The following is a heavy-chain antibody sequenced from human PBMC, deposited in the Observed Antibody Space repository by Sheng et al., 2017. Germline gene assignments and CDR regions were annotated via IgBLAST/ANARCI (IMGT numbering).Heavy chain of an antibody. CDR1: GFTFSSYG. J-gene: IGHJ4*02. Sequence: QVQLVESGGGVVQPGRSLRLSCAASGFTFSSYGMHWVRQAPGKGLEWVAVIWYDGSNKYYADSVKGRFTISRDNSKNTLYLQMNSLRAEDTAVYYCASGVSGGPIDYWGQGTLVTVSS. CDR2: IWYDGSNK. CDR3: ASGVSGGPIDY. D-gene: IGHD1-26*01. V-gene: IGHV3-33*01.